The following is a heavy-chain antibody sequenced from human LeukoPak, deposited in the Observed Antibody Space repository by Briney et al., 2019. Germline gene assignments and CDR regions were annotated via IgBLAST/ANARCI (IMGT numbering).Heavy chain of an antibody. J-gene: IGHJ6*02. V-gene: IGHV4-61*01. CDR2: IQNSART. Sequence: SETLSLTCTVSGGSVNSGSHFWSWIRQPPGKGLEWIGYIQNSARTNYNPSLESRVTISVDSSKDQFSLRLSSVTAADTAVYYCATDYSNFYGMDVWGQGTTVTVSS. D-gene: IGHD4-11*01. CDR1: GGSVNSGSHF. CDR3: ATDYSNFYGMDV.